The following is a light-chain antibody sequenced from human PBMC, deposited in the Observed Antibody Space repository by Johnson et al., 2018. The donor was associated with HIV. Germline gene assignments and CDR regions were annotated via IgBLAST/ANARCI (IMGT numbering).Light chain of an antibody. V-gene: IGLV1-51*01. CDR2: DNN. Sequence: HSVLTQPPSVSAAPGQKVTISCSGSSSNIGNNYVSWYQQLPGTAPKLLIYDNNKRPSGIPDRFSGSKSGTSATLGITRLQPGDEADNYCGTWDSRLRAGVFGTGTKVTVL. CDR1: SSNIGNNY. CDR3: GTWDSRLRAGV. J-gene: IGLJ1*01.